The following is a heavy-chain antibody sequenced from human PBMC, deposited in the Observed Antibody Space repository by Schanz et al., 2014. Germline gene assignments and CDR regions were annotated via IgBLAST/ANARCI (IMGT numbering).Heavy chain of an antibody. CDR2: ISGRDGST. CDR3: AKSQGSSFDS. D-gene: IGHD6-13*01. CDR1: GFTLSSYG. Sequence: VRLVESGGGVVQPGRSLRLSCAASGFTLSSYGMHWVRQAPGKGLEWVSAISGRDGSTYYADSVKGRFTISSDNSKSTLYLQRSSLRAEDTAVYYCAKSQGSSFDSWGRGTLVTVSS. J-gene: IGHJ2*01. V-gene: IGHV3-23*04.